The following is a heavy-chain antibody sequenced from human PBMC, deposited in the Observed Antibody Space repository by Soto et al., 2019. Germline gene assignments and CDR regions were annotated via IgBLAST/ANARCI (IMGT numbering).Heavy chain of an antibody. J-gene: IGHJ6*02. CDR3: ERYYYDSSGLTYYYGLDV. CDR1: GDSVSSNSAA. CDR2: TYYRSKWYN. Sequence: PSQTLSLTCAISGDSVSSNSAAWNWIRQSPSRGLEWLGRTYYRSKWYNDYAVSVESRISINPDTSKNQFSLQLNSVTPEDTAVYYCERYYYDSSGLTYYYGLDVWGQGTRVTVSS. V-gene: IGHV6-1*01. D-gene: IGHD3-22*01.